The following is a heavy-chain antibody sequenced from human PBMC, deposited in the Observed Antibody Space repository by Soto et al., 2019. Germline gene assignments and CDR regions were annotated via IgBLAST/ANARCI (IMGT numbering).Heavy chain of an antibody. Sequence: SETLSLTFTVSGGSISSYYWSWIRQPAGKGLEWILRIYTSGSTNYKTSLKSLVNMSVDTSKNQFSLKLSSVTAADTAVYYCARVFPQVLYDXWGQGTLVTVSX. CDR2: IYTSGST. CDR3: ARVFPQVLYDX. CDR1: GGSISSYY. V-gene: IGHV4-4*07. D-gene: IGHD2-2*02. J-gene: IGHJ4*02.